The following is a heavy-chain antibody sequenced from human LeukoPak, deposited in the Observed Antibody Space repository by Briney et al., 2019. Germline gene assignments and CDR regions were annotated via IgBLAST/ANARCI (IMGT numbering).Heavy chain of an antibody. J-gene: IGHJ4*02. V-gene: IGHV1-69*04. CDR2: IIPILGIA. Sequence: ASVKVSCKASGGTFSSYAISWVRQAPGQGLEWMGRIIPILGIANYAQKFQGRVTITADKSTSTAYMELSSLRSDDTAVYYCARDPPDLVGATPNFDYWGQGTLVTVSS. D-gene: IGHD1-26*01. CDR3: ARDPPDLVGATPNFDY. CDR1: GGTFSSYA.